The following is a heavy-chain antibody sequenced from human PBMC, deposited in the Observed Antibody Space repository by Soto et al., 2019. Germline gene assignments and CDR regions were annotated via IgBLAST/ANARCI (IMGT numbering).Heavy chain of an antibody. D-gene: IGHD6-13*01. J-gene: IGHJ6*03. CDR2: INHSGST. V-gene: IGHV4-34*01. Sequence: LETLSLTCAVYGGSFSGYYWSWIRQPPGKGLEWIGEINHSGSTNYNPSLKSRVTISVDTSKNQFSLKLGSVTAADTAVYYCARIRIAAAGTGRTSIYYYYYYMDVWGKGTTVTVSS. CDR1: GGSFSGYY. CDR3: ARIRIAAAGTGRTSIYYYYYYMDV.